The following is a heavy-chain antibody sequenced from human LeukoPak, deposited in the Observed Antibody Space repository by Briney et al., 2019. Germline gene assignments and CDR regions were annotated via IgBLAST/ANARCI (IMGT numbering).Heavy chain of an antibody. CDR3: ARDQHGDYESDYFDY. J-gene: IGHJ4*02. Sequence: EASVKVSCKASGGTFSSYAISWVRQAPGQGLEWMGRIIPIFGTANYAQKSQGRVTITTDESTSTAYMELSSLRSEDTAVYYCARDQHGDYESDYFDYWGQGTLVTVSS. D-gene: IGHD4-17*01. CDR1: GGTFSSYA. V-gene: IGHV1-69*05. CDR2: IIPIFGTA.